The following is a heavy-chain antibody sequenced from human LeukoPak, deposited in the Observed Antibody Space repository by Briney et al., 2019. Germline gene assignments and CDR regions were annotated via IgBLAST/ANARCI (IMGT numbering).Heavy chain of an antibody. Sequence: SVKVSCKASGGTFSSYAISWVRQAPGQGLEWMGGIIPIFGTANHAQKFQGRVTITADESTSTAYMELSSLRSEDTAVYYCARDAIGGYCSSTSCYPSFGWGQGTLVTVSS. CDR1: GGTFSSYA. D-gene: IGHD2-2*01. CDR3: ARDAIGGYCSSTSCYPSFG. J-gene: IGHJ4*02. CDR2: IIPIFGTA. V-gene: IGHV1-69*01.